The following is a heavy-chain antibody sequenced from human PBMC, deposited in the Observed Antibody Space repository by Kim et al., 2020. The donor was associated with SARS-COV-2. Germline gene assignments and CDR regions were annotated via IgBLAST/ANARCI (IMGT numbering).Heavy chain of an antibody. CDR1: GFTFDDYA. CDR3: ASGLRQLGAFDI. V-gene: IGHV3-9*01. J-gene: IGHJ3*02. Sequence: GRSLRLSCAASGFTFDDYAMHWVRQAPGKGLEWVSGISWNSGSIGYADSVKGRFTISRDNAKNSLYLQMNSLRAEDTALYYCASGLRQLGAFDIWGQGTMVTVSS. CDR2: ISWNSGSI. D-gene: IGHD5-18*01.